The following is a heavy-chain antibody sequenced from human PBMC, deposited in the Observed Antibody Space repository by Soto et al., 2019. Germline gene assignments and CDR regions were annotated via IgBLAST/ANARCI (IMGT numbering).Heavy chain of an antibody. CDR2: INAGNGNT. V-gene: IGHV1-3*01. CDR1: GYTFTSYV. Sequence: ASVKVSCKASGYTFTSYVMHWVRQAPGQRLEWMGWINAGNGNTKYSQEFKGRVTITRDTSASTDYMELSNLKSEDTAVYYCARDHCTNGVCYTGSFDYWGQGALVTVSS. D-gene: IGHD2-8*01. CDR3: ARDHCTNGVCYTGSFDY. J-gene: IGHJ4*02.